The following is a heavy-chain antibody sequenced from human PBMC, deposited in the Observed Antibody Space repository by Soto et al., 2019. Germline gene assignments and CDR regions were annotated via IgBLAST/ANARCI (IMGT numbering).Heavy chain of an antibody. J-gene: IGHJ4*02. CDR2: IYYSGST. CDR3: AREWATVVTRFDY. V-gene: IGHV4-30-4*01. D-gene: IGHD4-17*01. Sequence: SETLSLTCTVSVGSSSSGDYYWIWIRHPPGKGLEWIGYIYYSGSTYYNPSLKSRVAISVDTSKNQFSLKLSSVTAADTAVYYCAREWATVVTRFDYWGQGTLVTVSS. CDR1: VGSSSSGDYY.